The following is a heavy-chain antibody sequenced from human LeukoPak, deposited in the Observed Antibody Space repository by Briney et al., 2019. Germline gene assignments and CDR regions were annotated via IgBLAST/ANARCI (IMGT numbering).Heavy chain of an antibody. J-gene: IGHJ4*02. CDR3: ARVLLRYSLAY. Sequence: ASVKVSCKASGYTFNGYYMHWVRQAPGQGLEWMGGIIPIFGTANYAQKFQGRVTITADESTSTAYMELSSLRSEDTAVYYCARVLLRYSLAYWGQGTLVTVSS. CDR2: IIPIFGTA. V-gene: IGHV1-69*13. D-gene: IGHD5-18*01. CDR1: GYTFNGYY.